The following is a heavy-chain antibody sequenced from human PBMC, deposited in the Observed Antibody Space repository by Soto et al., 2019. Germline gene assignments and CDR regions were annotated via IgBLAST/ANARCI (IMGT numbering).Heavy chain of an antibody. CDR1: GGSISSGNYY. D-gene: IGHD3-10*01. CDR2: IYYSGST. J-gene: IGHJ4*02. CDR3: ASQTANFYGSGSYYLPFDD. Sequence: SETLSLTCTVSGGSISSGNYYWSWIRQHPGKGLEWIGYIYYSGSTSYNPSLKSRVTISVDTSKNHFSLKLSSVTAADTAVYYCASQTANFYGSGSYYLPFDDWGQGTLVTVSS. V-gene: IGHV4-31*03.